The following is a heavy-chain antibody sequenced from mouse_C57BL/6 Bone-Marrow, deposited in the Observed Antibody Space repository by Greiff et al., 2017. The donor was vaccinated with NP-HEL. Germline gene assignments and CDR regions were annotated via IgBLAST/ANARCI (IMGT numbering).Heavy chain of an antibody. V-gene: IGHV14-3*01. D-gene: IGHD2-3*01. CDR3: ARLDYDGLPSYY. CDR1: GFNIKNTY. J-gene: IGHJ2*01. CDR2: IDPANGNT. Sequence: EVKLQESVAELVRPGASVKLSCTASGFNIKNTYMHWVKQRPEQGLEWIGRIDPANGNTKYVPKFQGKATITADTSSNTAYLQLSSLTSEDTAIYYCARLDYDGLPSYYWGQGTTLTVSS.